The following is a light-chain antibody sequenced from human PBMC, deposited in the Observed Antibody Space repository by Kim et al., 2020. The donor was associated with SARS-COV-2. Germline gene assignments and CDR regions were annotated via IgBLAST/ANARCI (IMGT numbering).Light chain of an antibody. V-gene: IGLV2-14*01. Sequence: QSALTQPASVSGSPGQSTTISCTGTSSDIGAYKFVSWYQQQPGKVPKLIIYDVSDRPSGVSDRFSGSKSGNTASLTISGLQAEDEAYYYCLSYSRSSALVFGGGTQLTVL. CDR3: LSYSRSSALV. CDR2: DVS. J-gene: IGLJ2*01. CDR1: SSDIGAYKF.